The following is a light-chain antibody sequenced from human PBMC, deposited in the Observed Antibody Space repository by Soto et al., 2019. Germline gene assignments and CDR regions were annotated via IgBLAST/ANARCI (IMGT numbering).Light chain of an antibody. CDR1: QSVSSY. CDR3: QQRSHWPPYT. CDR2: DAA. Sequence: EIVLTQSPATLSLSPGERATLSCRASQSVSSYLAWYQQKPGQAPRLLIYDAANRATGIPGRFSGSGFGTDINLTISSLAPEDFAVYYCQQRSHWPPYTFGQGPKLEIK. J-gene: IGKJ2*01. V-gene: IGKV3-11*01.